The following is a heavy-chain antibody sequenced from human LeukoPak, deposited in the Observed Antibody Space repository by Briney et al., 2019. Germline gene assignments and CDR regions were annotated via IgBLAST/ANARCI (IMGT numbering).Heavy chain of an antibody. CDR1: GFTFSSYS. CDR3: ARISWGFQYAFDI. D-gene: IGHD7-27*01. CDR2: ISSSSSYI. J-gene: IGHJ3*02. Sequence: GGSLRLSCAASGFTFSSYSMNWVRQAPGKGLEWVSSISSSSSYIYYADSVKGRFTISRDNAKNSLYLQMNSLGAEDTAVYYCARISWGFQYAFDIWGQGTMVTVSS. V-gene: IGHV3-21*01.